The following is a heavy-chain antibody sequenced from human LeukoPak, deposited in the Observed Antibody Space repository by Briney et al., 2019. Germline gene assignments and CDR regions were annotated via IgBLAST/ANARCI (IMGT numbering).Heavy chain of an antibody. D-gene: IGHD2-15*01. J-gene: IGHJ4*02. V-gene: IGHV1-69*13. CDR3: ARDRCSGGSCYYFDY. CDR1: GGTFSSYA. Sequence: ASVKVSCKASGGTFSSYAIGWVRQAPGQGLEWMGGIIPIFGTANYAQKFQGRVTITADESTSTAYMELSSLRSEDTAVYYCARDRCSGGSCYYFDYWGQGTLVTVSS. CDR2: IIPIFGTA.